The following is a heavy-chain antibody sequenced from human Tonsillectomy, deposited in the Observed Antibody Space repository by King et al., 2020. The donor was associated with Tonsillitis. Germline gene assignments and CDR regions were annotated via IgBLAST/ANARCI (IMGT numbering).Heavy chain of an antibody. CDR1: GFTFSSYA. J-gene: IGHJ3*01. CDR2: ISGSGGST. D-gene: IGHD5-12*01. CDR3: AKDKVATMPRDAFDF. V-gene: IGHV3-23*04. Sequence: VQLVQSGGGLVQPGGSLRLSCAASGFTFSSYAMSWVRQAPGKGLEWVSGISGSGGSTYSADSVKGRFTISRDNSKNTLYLQMNSLRVEDTGVYYCAKDKVATMPRDAFDFWGQGTMVTVSS.